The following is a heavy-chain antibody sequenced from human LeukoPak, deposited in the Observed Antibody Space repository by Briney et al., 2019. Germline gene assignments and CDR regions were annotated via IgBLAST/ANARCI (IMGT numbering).Heavy chain of an antibody. D-gene: IGHD3-22*01. CDR3: ARLEDSGGYRFDY. CDR1: GASISSRSYY. CDR2: MYYSGST. Sequence: SETLSLTCTVSGASISSRSYYWGWIRQSPGKGPGWIGNMYYSGSTHYSPSLNSRVTISRQTSKNQVSLKLCSVTAADSAVYYCARLEDSGGYRFDYWGQGALVTVSS. V-gene: IGHV4-39*01. J-gene: IGHJ4*02.